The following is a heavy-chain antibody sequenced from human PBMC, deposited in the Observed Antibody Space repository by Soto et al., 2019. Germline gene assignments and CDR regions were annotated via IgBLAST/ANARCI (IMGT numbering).Heavy chain of an antibody. CDR2: ISGSGATT. CDR3: AKGRGGAYYYYGLDV. Sequence: EVQLLESGGGLVQPGASLTLSCAASGFTFNTYAMTWARRAPGKGLEWVSAISGSGATTYVADSVKGRFTISRDNSKDTLYLQMNSLRVEDTAIYYCAKGRGGAYYYYGLDVWGQGTTVTVSS. D-gene: IGHD3-10*01. J-gene: IGHJ6*02. V-gene: IGHV3-23*01. CDR1: GFTFNTYA.